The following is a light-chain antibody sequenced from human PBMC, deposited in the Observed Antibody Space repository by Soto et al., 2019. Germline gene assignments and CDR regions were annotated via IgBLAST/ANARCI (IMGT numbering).Light chain of an antibody. CDR1: QSVSSY. CDR3: QQRSNWT. CDR2: DAS. Sequence: EIVLTQSPATLSLSPGERATLSCRASQSVSSYLAWYQQKPGQALRLLIYDASNRATGIPARFSGRGSGTDFTLTISSLEPEDFAVYYCQQRSNWTFGGGTKVEIK. V-gene: IGKV3-11*01. J-gene: IGKJ4*01.